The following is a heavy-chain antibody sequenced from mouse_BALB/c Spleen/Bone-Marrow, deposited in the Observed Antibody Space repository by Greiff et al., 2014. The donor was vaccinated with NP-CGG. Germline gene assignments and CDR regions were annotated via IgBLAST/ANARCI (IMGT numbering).Heavy chain of an antibody. Sequence: VQLKESGTVLARPGAAVKMSCKASGYTFSNYWMHWIKQRPGQCLEWIGTIHPGNSDTTYNQKFKGKAKLTAVTSTSTAYMELSSLTNEDSAVYYCTTLARNNFDYWGQGTTLTVSS. CDR2: IHPGNSDT. D-gene: IGHD3-1*01. CDR3: TTLARNNFDY. J-gene: IGHJ2*01. V-gene: IGHV1-5*01. CDR1: GYTFSNYW.